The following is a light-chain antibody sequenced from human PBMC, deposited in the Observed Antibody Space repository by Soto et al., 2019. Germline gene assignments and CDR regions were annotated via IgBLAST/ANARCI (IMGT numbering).Light chain of an antibody. CDR3: QQYEGAPMT. V-gene: IGKV3-20*01. CDR1: QTVSTNY. J-gene: IGKJ1*01. Sequence: DIVLTQSPGTLSLSPGERATLSCRASQTVSTNYLAWYQQKPGQAPRLLIYGASSRATGIPVRFSGSGSGTDFTLTISKLEPEDFAVYYCQQYEGAPMTFGLGTKVEIK. CDR2: GAS.